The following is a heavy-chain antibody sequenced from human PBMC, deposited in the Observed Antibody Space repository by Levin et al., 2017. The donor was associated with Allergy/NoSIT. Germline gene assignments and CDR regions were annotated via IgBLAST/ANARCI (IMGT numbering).Heavy chain of an antibody. J-gene: IGHJ4*02. V-gene: IGHV3-30*18. Sequence: PGGSLRLSCAASGFTFSSYGMHWVRQAPGKGLGWVAVISYDGSNKYYADSVKGRFTISRDNSKNTLYLQMNSLRAEDTAVYYCAKDLSVWFGEFPGGIDYWGQGTLVTVSS. CDR2: ISYDGSNK. D-gene: IGHD3-10*01. CDR3: AKDLSVWFGEFPGGIDY. CDR1: GFTFSSYG.